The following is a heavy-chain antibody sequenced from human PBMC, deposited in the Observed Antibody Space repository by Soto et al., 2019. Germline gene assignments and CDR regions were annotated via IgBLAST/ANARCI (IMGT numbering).Heavy chain of an antibody. J-gene: IGHJ5*02. CDR1: GFTFSSYE. D-gene: IGHD3-10*01. CDR3: ARESNYYGSGPFWFDP. V-gene: IGHV3-48*03. CDR2: ISSSGSTI. Sequence: EVQLVESGGGLVQPGGSLRLSCAASGFTFSSYEMNWVRQAPGKGLEWVSYISSSGSTIYYADSVKGRFTISRDNAKNSLYLQINSLRAEDTAVYYCARESNYYGSGPFWFDPWGQGTLVTVSS.